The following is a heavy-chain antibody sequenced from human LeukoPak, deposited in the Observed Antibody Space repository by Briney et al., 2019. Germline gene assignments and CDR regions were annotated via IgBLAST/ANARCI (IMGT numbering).Heavy chain of an antibody. D-gene: IGHD3-10*01. Sequence: GESLKISCKVSGDSFTKYWFNWVRQKPGKGLEWMGSIFPGDSDTRLSPSFQGQVTISADKATSTTYLQWNSLEESDSAMYYCARRTYYGSGTYWYFDYWGQGTLVTVSS. CDR2: IFPGDSDT. J-gene: IGHJ4*02. V-gene: IGHV5-51*01. CDR1: GDSFTKYW. CDR3: ARRTYYGSGTYWYFDY.